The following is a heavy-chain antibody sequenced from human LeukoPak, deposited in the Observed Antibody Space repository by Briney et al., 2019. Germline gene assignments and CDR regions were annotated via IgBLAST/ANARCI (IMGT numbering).Heavy chain of an antibody. D-gene: IGHD2-2*01. CDR2: ISAYNGNT. J-gene: IGHJ4*02. CDR1: GYTFSSYG. Sequence: GASVKVSCKASGYTFSSYGISWVRQAPGQGLEWMGWISAYNGNTNYAQKLQGRVTMTTDTSTSTAYMELRSLRSDDTAVYYCARDRRDIVVVPAAILVYWGQGTLVTVSS. V-gene: IGHV1-18*01. CDR3: ARDRRDIVVVPAAILVY.